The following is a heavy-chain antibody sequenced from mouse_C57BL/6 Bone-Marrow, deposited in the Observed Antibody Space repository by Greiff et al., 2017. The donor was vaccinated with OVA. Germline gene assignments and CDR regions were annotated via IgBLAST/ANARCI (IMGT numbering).Heavy chain of an antibody. V-gene: IGHV7-3*01. Sequence: EVLLQESGGGLVQPGGSLSLSCAASGFTFTDYYMSWVRQPPGKALEWLGFIRNKANGYTTEYSASVKGRFTISRDNSQSILYLQMNALRAEDSATYYCARTGYYFDYWGQGTTLTVSS. CDR3: ARTGYYFDY. CDR2: IRNKANGYTT. CDR1: GFTFTDYY. D-gene: IGHD2-2*01. J-gene: IGHJ2*01.